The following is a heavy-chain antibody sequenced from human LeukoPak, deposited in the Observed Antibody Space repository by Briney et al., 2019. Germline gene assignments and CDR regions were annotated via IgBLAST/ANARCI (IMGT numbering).Heavy chain of an antibody. CDR3: ATSGGGSHQYYYYYMDV. CDR2: FDPEDGET. V-gene: IGHV1-24*01. CDR1: GYTLTELS. Sequence: GASVKVSCKVSGYTLTELSMHWVRQAPGKGLEWMGGFDPEDGETIYAQKFQGRVTMTEDTSTDTAYMELSSLRSEDTAVYYCATSGGGSHQYYYYYMDVWGKGTTVTISS. D-gene: IGHD3-16*01. J-gene: IGHJ6*03.